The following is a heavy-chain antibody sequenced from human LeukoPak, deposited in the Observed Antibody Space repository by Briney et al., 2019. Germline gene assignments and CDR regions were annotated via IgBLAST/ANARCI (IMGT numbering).Heavy chain of an antibody. CDR2: ISTSGTTI. V-gene: IGHV3-11*01. CDR1: GFTFSDYY. Sequence: GGSLRLSCAASGFTFSDYYMSWIRQAPGKGLEWLSYISTSGTTIFYADSVKGRFTIYRDNAKNSLYLQMNSLRAEATALYYCARDSRGAFDIWGQGTMVTVSS. J-gene: IGHJ3*02. D-gene: IGHD5-12*01. CDR3: ARDSRGAFDI.